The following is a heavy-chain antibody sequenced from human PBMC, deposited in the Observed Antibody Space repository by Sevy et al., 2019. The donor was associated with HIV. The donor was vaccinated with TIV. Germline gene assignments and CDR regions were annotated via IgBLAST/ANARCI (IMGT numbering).Heavy chain of an antibody. CDR2: IYHSGST. Sequence: SETLSLTCAVSGGSISRGGYSWSWIRQPPGKGLEWIGYIYHSGSTYYNPSFKSRVTISVDRSKNQFSLKLSSVTAAETAVYYCARGGAAAAGNYYYMDVWGKGTTVTVSS. D-gene: IGHD6-13*01. V-gene: IGHV4-30-2*01. CDR1: GGSISRGGYS. J-gene: IGHJ6*03. CDR3: ARGGAAAAGNYYYMDV.